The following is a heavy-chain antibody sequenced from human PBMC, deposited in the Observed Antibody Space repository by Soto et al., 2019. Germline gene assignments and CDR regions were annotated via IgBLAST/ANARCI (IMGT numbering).Heavy chain of an antibody. CDR1: GYTFTSYD. CDR3: ARVGHDIVVVPAACDY. D-gene: IGHD2-2*01. V-gene: IGHV1-8*01. CDR2: MNPNSGNT. J-gene: IGHJ4*02. Sequence: QVQLVQSGAEVKKPGASVKVSCKASGYTFTSYDINWVRQATGQGLEWMGWMNPNSGNTGYAQKFQGRVTMTRTTSISTAYMELSSLRSEDTAVYYCARVGHDIVVVPAACDYWGQGTLVTVSS.